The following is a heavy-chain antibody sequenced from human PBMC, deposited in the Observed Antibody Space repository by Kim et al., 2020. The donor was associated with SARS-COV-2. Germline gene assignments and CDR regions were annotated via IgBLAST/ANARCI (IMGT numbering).Heavy chain of an antibody. CDR2: IYYTGSI. CDR1: GGSISSTSSY. CDR3: SRQGYHILTGYGYFDS. D-gene: IGHD3-9*01. Sequence: SETLSLTCTVSGGSISSTSSYWGWIRQPPGKGLEWIGSIYYTGSIFYSLSLKSRLSISVDTSQNLFSLNLMSVTAADTAAYHCSRQGYHILTGYGYFDS. J-gene: IGHJ4*03. V-gene: IGHV4-39*01.